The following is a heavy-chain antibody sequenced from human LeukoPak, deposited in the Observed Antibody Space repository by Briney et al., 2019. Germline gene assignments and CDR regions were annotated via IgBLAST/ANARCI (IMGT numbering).Heavy chain of an antibody. CDR3: ARDSSKVPAAADS. Sequence: GASVKVSCKASGYIFTSYALNWVRQAPGQGLEWMGWTSAYNGKTNCAQNLQGRVTMTTDTSTSTAYMELRSLRSDDTAVYYCARDSSKVPAAADSWGQGTLVTVSS. CDR2: TSAYNGKT. V-gene: IGHV1-18*01. D-gene: IGHD2-2*01. CDR1: GYIFTSYA. J-gene: IGHJ4*02.